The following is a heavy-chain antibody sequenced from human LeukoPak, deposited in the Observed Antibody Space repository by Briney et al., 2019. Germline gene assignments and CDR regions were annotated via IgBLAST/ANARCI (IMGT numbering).Heavy chain of an antibody. CDR3: ARSLYSSSSKVLRWGLGGEFDP. CDR2: IDPKSGGT. V-gene: IGHV1-2*02. CDR1: GYSFTGYY. Sequence: ASVKVSCKASGYSFTGYYMHWVRQAPGQGPEWMGWIDPKSGGTNNAQKFQGRVTMTRDTSISTAYMELSSLRSDDTAVYYCARSLYSSSSKVLRWGLGGEFDPWGQGTLVTVSS. D-gene: IGHD6-6*01. J-gene: IGHJ5*02.